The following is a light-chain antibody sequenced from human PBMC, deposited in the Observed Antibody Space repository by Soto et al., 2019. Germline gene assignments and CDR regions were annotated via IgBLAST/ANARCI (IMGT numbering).Light chain of an antibody. J-gene: IGKJ1*01. V-gene: IGKV1-39*01. CDR2: AAY. CDR3: QQSYSTPWT. Sequence: DIQMTQSPSSLSASVGDRVTITCRASQSISSYLNWYQQKPGKAPKLLIYAAYSLQSGVSSRFSGSGSGTDFTLTISSLQPDDFATYYCQQSYSTPWTFGQGTKVEIK. CDR1: QSISSY.